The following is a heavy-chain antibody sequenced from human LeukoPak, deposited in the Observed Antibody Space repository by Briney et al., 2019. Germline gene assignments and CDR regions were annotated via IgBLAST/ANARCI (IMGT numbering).Heavy chain of an antibody. CDR2: VSLSGLT. CDR1: GGSITSTNW. V-gene: IGHV4-4*02. J-gene: IGHJ4*02. Sequence: KTSGTLSLTCGVSGGSITSTNWRSWVRQPPGQGLEWIGEVSLSGLTNYNPSLSSRLIMALDTSKNHLSLHLTSVTAADTAVYYCSRENGAFSPFGYWGQGYLVTVLS. CDR3: SRENGAFSPFGY. D-gene: IGHD2-8*01.